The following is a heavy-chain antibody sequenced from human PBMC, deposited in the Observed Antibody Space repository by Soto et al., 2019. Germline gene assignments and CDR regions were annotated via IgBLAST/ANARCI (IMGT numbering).Heavy chain of an antibody. CDR1: GFSLSSYA. CDR2: MTDSGTNV. D-gene: IGHD3-16*01. J-gene: IGHJ6*04. V-gene: IGHV3-48*01. CDR3: ARDDYGDV. Sequence: EVQLVESGGGLVQPGGSLRLSCVASGFSLSSYARKWVRQAPGKGLEWIAYMTDSGTNVYYADSVRGRFTISRDIAKSSVYVQMNSLRAEDTAVYYCARDDYGDVWGKGTMVTVSS.